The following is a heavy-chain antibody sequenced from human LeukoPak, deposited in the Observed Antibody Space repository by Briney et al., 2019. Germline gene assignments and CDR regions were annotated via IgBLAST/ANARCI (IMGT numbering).Heavy chain of an antibody. CDR2: ISSNGGST. J-gene: IGHJ4*02. Sequence: GGSLRLSCSASGFSFSSPRMHWVRQAPGKGLEYVSGISSNGGSTYYADSVKGRFTISRDNSKNTLYLQVSSLRPEDTAVYYCVNQISGWVYWGQGTLVTVSS. D-gene: IGHD6-19*01. CDR3: VNQISGWVY. CDR1: GFSFSSPR. V-gene: IGHV3-64D*06.